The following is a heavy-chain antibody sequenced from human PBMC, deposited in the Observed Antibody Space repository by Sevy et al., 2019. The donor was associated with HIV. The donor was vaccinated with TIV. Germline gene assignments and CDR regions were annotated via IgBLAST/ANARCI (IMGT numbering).Heavy chain of an antibody. J-gene: IGHJ5*02. Sequence: ASVKVSCKASGYTLTTYYMHWVRQVPGQGLEWMGIINPSGGNTNYAQKFLGRVTMTRDTSTSTVYMELSRLRSEDTAVYYCARALEIYRSSGYWFDPWGQGTLVTVSS. D-gene: IGHD6-6*01. CDR2: INPSGGNT. CDR1: GYTLTTYY. V-gene: IGHV1-46*01. CDR3: ARALEIYRSSGYWFDP.